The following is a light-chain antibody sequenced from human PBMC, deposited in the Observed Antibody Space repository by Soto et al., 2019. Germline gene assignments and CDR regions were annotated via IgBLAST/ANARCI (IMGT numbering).Light chain of an antibody. CDR3: MQALQTSIT. J-gene: IGKJ5*01. V-gene: IGKV2-28*01. CDR1: QSLLHSNGYNY. CDR2: LGS. Sequence: DIVMTQSPLSLPVTPGEPASISCRSSQSLLHSNGYNYLDWYLQKPGQSPQLLIYLGSNRASGVPDRFSGSGSGTDFTLKISREEAEDVGVYYCMQALQTSITFGQGTRLEIK.